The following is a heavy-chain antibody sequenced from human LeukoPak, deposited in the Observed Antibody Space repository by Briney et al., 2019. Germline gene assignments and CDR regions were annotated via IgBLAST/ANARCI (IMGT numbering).Heavy chain of an antibody. V-gene: IGHV4-59*01. D-gene: IGHD3-22*01. J-gene: IGHJ3*02. CDR2: IYYSGST. CDR1: GGSISSYY. Sequence: PSETLSLTCTVSGGSISSYYWSWIRQPPGKGLEWIGYIYYSGSTNYNPSLKSRAAISVDTSKNQFSLKLSSVTAADTAVYYRARAPYYYDSSGYGAFDIWGQGTMVTVSS. CDR3: ARAPYYYDSSGYGAFDI.